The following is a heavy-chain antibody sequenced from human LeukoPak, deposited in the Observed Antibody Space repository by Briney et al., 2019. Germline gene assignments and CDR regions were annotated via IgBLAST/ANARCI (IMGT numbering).Heavy chain of an antibody. CDR1: GFTFSNFA. V-gene: IGHV3-23*01. J-gene: IGHJ4*02. CDR3: GTHGSGNFGPWRY. Sequence: GGSLRLSCAASGFTFSNFAMSWVRQTPGKGLEWVSAISVGSDSIYYTDSVKGRFTISRDNSGSTLYLHMNRLGAEDTAIYYCGTHGSGNFGPWRYWGQGTLVTVSS. CDR2: ISVGSDSI. D-gene: IGHD3-10*01.